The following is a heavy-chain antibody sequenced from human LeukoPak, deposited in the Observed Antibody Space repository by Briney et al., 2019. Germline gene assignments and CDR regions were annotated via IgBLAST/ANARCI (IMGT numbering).Heavy chain of an antibody. D-gene: IGHD1-1*01. CDR3: ASQTGVIDY. CDR2: ISSSSYI. J-gene: IGHJ4*02. CDR1: GFTFISYY. Sequence: GGSLRLSCAASGFTFISYYMNWVRQAPGKGLEWVSSISSSSYIYYADSVKGRFTISRDNAKNSLYLQMNSLRPEHTSVYYCASQTGVIDYWGQGTLVTVSS. V-gene: IGHV3-21*01.